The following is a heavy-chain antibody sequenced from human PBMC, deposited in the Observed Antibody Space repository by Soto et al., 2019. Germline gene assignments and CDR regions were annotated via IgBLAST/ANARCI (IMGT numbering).Heavy chain of an antibody. CDR2: IIPFFGTA. J-gene: IGHJ3*02. CDR1: GGTFSSYA. CDR3: ARDPVEYDGHLGAFDI. V-gene: IGHV1-69*13. Sequence: GASVKVSCKASGGTFSSYAISWVRQAPGQGLEWVGGIIPFFGTAHYAQKFQGRVTITADESTNTAYIEMSSLRSDDTAVYYCARDPVEYDGHLGAFDIWGQGTMVTVSS. D-gene: IGHD3-10*01.